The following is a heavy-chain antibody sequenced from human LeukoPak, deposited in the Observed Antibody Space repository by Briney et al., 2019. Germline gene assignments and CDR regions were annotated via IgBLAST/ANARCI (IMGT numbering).Heavy chain of an antibody. CDR3: AKGGLWGNPFDY. Sequence: GGSLRLSCAASGLTFRSYALSWVRQAPGKGLEWVSAISGSGGSTYYADSVKGRFTVSRDNSKNTLYVQMNSLRAEDTAVYYCAKGGLWGNPFDYWGQGTLVTVSS. J-gene: IGHJ4*02. D-gene: IGHD3-16*01. CDR1: GLTFRSYA. V-gene: IGHV3-23*01. CDR2: ISGSGGST.